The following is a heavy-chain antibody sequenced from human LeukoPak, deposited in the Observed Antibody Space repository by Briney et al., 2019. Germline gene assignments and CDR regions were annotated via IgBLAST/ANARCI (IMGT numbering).Heavy chain of an antibody. Sequence: PGGSLRLSCAASGFTFSSYGMSWVRQAPGKGLEWVSAISGSGGSTYYADSVKGRFTISRDNSKNTLYLQMNSLRAEDTAVYYCAKVVGATSGGTTRSYYFDYWGQGTLVTVSS. CDR2: ISGSGGST. CDR3: AKVVGATSGGTTRSYYFDY. D-gene: IGHD1-26*01. V-gene: IGHV3-23*01. CDR1: GFTFSSYG. J-gene: IGHJ4*02.